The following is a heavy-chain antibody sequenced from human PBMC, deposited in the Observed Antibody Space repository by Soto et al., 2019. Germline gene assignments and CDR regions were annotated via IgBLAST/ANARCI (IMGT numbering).Heavy chain of an antibody. CDR3: AREFCDGDCSSWGHYYFDY. J-gene: IGHJ4*02. CDR1: GGSFSDFY. CDR2: INHSGNT. Sequence: SETLSLTCAVYGGSFSDFYWTWIRQLPGKGLEWIGEINHSGNTNYNPSLKSRVAISVDTSKNQFSLYLGSVTAADTAVYYCAREFCDGDCSSWGHYYFDYWGRGTLVTVSS. D-gene: IGHD2-21*02. V-gene: IGHV4-34*01.